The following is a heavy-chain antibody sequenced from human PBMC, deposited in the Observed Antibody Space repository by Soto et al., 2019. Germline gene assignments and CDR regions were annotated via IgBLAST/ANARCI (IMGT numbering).Heavy chain of an antibody. CDR3: ARRHLAVAVSPWFDP. CDR1: GLSITDSEMG. Sequence: QVTLKESGPVLVKPTETLTLRCTVSGLSITDSEMGVSWIRQPPGQPLEWLAHIDSSGEKSYRTFLKSRLAISKDNSKNQIVLTITNMDPADTATYYCARRHLAVAVSPWFDPWGQGIPVTVSS. V-gene: IGHV2-26*01. J-gene: IGHJ5*02. D-gene: IGHD6-19*01. CDR2: IDSSGEK.